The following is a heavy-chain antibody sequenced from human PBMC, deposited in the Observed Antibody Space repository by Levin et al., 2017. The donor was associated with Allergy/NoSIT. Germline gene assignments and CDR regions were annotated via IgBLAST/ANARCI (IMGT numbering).Heavy chain of an antibody. D-gene: IGHD1/OR15-1a*01. CDR1: GFTFSIYW. CDR2: INSDGSNT. Sequence: GGSLRLSCAASGFTFSIYWMHLVRQAPGKGLVWVSRINSDGSNTDYADSVKGRFTMSRDNAKNTLYLQMNSLRAEDTAVYYCARLPRNWYMDYWGQGTLVTVSS. J-gene: IGHJ4*02. V-gene: IGHV3-74*01. CDR3: ARLPRNWYMDY.